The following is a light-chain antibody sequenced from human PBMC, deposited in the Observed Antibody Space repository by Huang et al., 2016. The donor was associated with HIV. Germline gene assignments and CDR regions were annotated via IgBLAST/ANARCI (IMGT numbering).Light chain of an antibody. V-gene: IGKV3-15*01. Sequence: ERVMTQSPATLSVSLGETATLSCRASQYVRSNLAWYQQKPGQAPRLLIYGASTRVTEIPARFSGSGSGIEFTLTISTLQSEDFAVYYCQQYNNWPRTFGQGTKLEIK. CDR3: QQYNNWPRT. CDR2: GAS. CDR1: QYVRSN. J-gene: IGKJ2*01.